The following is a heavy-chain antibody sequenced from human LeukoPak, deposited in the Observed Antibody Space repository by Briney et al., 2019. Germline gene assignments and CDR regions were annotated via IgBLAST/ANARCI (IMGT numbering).Heavy chain of an antibody. J-gene: IGHJ4*02. CDR3: ASSYSGYAWGDY. Sequence: GRSLRLSCAASGFTFSTYAMHWVRQAPGKGLEWVAVIWFDGSNKYYADSVKGRFTISRDNSKNTLYLQVNSLRAEDTAMYYCASSYSGYAWGDYWGQGTLVTVSS. CDR1: GFTFSTYA. D-gene: IGHD5-12*01. V-gene: IGHV3-33*08. CDR2: IWFDGSNK.